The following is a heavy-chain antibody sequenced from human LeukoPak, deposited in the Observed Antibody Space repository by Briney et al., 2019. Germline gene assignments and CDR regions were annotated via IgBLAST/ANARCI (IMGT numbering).Heavy chain of an antibody. CDR2: ISAYNGNT. J-gene: IGHJ4*02. CDR3: ARDRGGGGYYDSSGYYPY. V-gene: IGHV1-18*01. Sequence: ASVKVSCKASGYTFTSYGISWVRQAPGQGLEWMGWISAYNGNTNYAQKLQGRVTMTTDTSTSTAYMELRSLRSDDTAVYYCARDRGGGGYYDSSGYYPYWGQGTLVTVSS. CDR1: GYTFTSYG. D-gene: IGHD3-22*01.